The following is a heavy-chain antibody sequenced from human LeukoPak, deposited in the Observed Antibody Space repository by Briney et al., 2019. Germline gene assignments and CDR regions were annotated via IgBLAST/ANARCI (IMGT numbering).Heavy chain of an antibody. CDR1: GGSISSSSYY. V-gene: IGHV4-39*07. J-gene: IGHJ4*02. CDR2: INHSGST. D-gene: IGHD2-8*01. CDR3: ASLIRHPLYYFDY. Sequence: PSETLSLTCTVSGGSISSSSYYWGWIRQPPGKGLEWIGEINHSGSTNYNPSLKSRVTISVDRSKNQFSLKLSSVTAADTAVYYCASLIRHPLYYFDYWGQGTLVTVSS.